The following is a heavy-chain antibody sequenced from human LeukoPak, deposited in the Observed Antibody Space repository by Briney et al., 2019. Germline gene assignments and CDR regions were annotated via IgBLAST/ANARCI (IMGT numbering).Heavy chain of an antibody. D-gene: IGHD3-16*01. V-gene: IGHV3-7*01. J-gene: IGHJ5*02. CDR2: IKQDGNEK. CDR1: GFTFRRYW. CDR3: ARLGGETTRFDL. Sequence: EGSLRLSCAASGFTFRRYWMSWVRQAPGKGLDWVATIKQDGNEKYYVDSVKGRFTISRDNAQNSLYLQMNSLRAEDTSVYYCARLGGETTRFDLWGQGALVTVSS.